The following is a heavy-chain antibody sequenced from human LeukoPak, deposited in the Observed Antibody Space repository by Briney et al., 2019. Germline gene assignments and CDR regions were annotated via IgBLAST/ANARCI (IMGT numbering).Heavy chain of an antibody. Sequence: GGSLRLSCAVSGFTLSSYNMNWVRQAPGKGLEWVSYIRNSGNTIYYADSVKGRFTISRDNAKNSLYLQMNSLRAEDTALYYCARDLIAAAGTGDDYWGQGTLVTVSS. V-gene: IGHV3-48*04. D-gene: IGHD6-13*01. CDR3: ARDLIAAAGTGDDY. CDR2: IRNSGNTI. J-gene: IGHJ4*02. CDR1: GFTLSSYN.